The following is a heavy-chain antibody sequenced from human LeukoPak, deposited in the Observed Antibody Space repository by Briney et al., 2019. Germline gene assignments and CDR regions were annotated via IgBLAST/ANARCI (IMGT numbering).Heavy chain of an antibody. CDR2: IDPSDSYT. D-gene: IGHD3-9*01. Sequence: GESLKISCKGSGYSFTSYWISWVRQMPGKGLEWMGRIDPSDSYTNYSPSFQGHVTISADKSISTAYLQWSSLKASDTAMYYCARDSPEVDFDYYIDYWGQGTLVTVSS. CDR3: ARDSPEVDFDYYIDY. CDR1: GYSFTSYW. V-gene: IGHV5-10-1*01. J-gene: IGHJ4*02.